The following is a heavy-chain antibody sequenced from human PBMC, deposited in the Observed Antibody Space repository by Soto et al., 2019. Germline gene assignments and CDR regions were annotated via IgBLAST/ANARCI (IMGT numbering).Heavy chain of an antibody. J-gene: IGHJ4*02. CDR3: AHRPSYCSGGSCYSGFDY. CDR2: IYWDDDK. Sequence: QITLKESGPTLVKPTQTLTLTCTFSGFSLSTSGVGVGWIRQPPGKALEWLALIYWDDDKRYSPSLKSRLTIPKDTSKNQVVLTMTNMDPVDTATYYWAHRPSYCSGGSCYSGFDYWGQGTLVTVSS. D-gene: IGHD2-15*01. V-gene: IGHV2-5*02. CDR1: GFSLSTSGVG.